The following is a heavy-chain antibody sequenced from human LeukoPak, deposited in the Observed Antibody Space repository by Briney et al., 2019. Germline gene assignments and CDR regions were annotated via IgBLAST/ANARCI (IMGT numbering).Heavy chain of an antibody. CDR3: ARVYCSSTSCYVRGNWFDP. D-gene: IGHD2-2*01. V-gene: IGHV1-18*01. J-gene: IGHJ5*02. CDR1: GYTFTSYG. Sequence: GASVKVSCKASGYTFTSYGISWARQAPGQGLEWMGWISAYNGNTNYAQKLQGRVTMTTDTSTSTAYMELRSLRSDDTAVYYCARVYCSSTSCYVRGNWFDPWGQGTLVTVSS. CDR2: ISAYNGNT.